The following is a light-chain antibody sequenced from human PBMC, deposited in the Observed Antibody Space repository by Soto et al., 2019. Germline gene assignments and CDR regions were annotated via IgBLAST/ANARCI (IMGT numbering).Light chain of an antibody. CDR1: SSDVGSYDL. V-gene: IGLV2-23*02. Sequence: QSALTQPASVSGSPGQSITISCTGTSSDVGSYDLVSWYQQRPGRAPRLMIFEVAKRPSGISTRFSGSKSGNTASLTISGLQAVDEADYFCCSYTSNNTLVFGGGTQLTVL. CDR3: CSYTSNNTLV. CDR2: EVA. J-gene: IGLJ2*01.